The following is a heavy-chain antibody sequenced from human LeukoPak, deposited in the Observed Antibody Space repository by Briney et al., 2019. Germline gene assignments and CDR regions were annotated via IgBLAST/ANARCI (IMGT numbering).Heavy chain of an antibody. J-gene: IGHJ4*02. CDR1: GFTFSSYG. V-gene: IGHV3-30*03. CDR2: ISYDGSNK. CDR3: ARAHGYYYGSGSYYSADLDY. D-gene: IGHD3-10*01. Sequence: GPLRLSCAASGFTFSSYGMHWVRQAPGKGLEWVAVISYDGSNKYYADSVKGRFTISRDNSKNTLYLQMNSLRAEDTAVYYCARAHGYYYGSGSYYSADLDYWGQGTLVTVSS.